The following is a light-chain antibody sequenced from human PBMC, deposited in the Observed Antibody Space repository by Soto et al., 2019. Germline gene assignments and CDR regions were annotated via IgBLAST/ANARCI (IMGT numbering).Light chain of an antibody. CDR1: QSVSSTY. CDR3: RQYGSSRWT. J-gene: IGKJ1*01. V-gene: IGKV3-20*01. CDR2: GAS. Sequence: IVLTQSPDTLPLFPGERATLAVRASQSVSSTYLAGYQQTLRQAPRLLDFGASRGATGIPDRFSGSGSGRHLTLTIGRLEPGGFAVYYCRQYGSSRWTFGQGNKVE.